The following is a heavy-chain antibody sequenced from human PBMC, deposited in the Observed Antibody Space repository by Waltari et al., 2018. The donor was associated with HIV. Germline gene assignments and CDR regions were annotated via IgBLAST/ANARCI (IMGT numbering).Heavy chain of an antibody. CDR1: GFTASSTY. CDR3: ASIAYCGGDCYPRGMDV. CDR2: IYSGGST. Sequence: VQLVVSGGGLVQPGGSLRLSCAASGFTASSTYMSWVRQAPGKGLGGVAVIYSGGSTYYADAVKGRFTISRDNSKNTLYLQMNSLRAEDTAVYYCASIAYCGGDCYPRGMDVWGQGTTVTVSS. J-gene: IGHJ6*02. V-gene: IGHV3-66*01. D-gene: IGHD2-21*02.